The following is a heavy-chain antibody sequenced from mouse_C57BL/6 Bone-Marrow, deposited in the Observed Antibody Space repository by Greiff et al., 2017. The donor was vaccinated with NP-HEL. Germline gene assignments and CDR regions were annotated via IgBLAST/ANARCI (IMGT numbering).Heavy chain of an antibody. CDR3: VRFITTEGYLDV. D-gene: IGHD1-1*01. Sequence: QVQLQQPGAELVKPGASVNLSCKASGYTFTSYWITWVKQSPGQGLEWIGDIYPGSGSTNYNEKFKSKATLTVDTSSSTAYMQLSSLTSEDSAVYYCVRFITTEGYLDVWGTGTTVTV. J-gene: IGHJ1*03. CDR1: GYTFTSYW. V-gene: IGHV1-55*01. CDR2: IYPGSGST.